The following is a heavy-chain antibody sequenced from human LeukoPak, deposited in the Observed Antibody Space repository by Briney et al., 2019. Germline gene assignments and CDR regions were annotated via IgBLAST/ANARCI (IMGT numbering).Heavy chain of an antibody. J-gene: IGHJ3*02. CDR1: GYTFTSYA. D-gene: IGHD1-1*01. V-gene: IGHV7-4-1*02. CDR2: INTNTGNP. CDR3: ARALTDYSQLPSDAFDI. Sequence: ASVKVSCKASGYTFTSYAMNWVRQAPGQGLEWMGWINTNTGNPTYAQGFTGRFVFSLDTSVSTAYLQISSLKAEDTAVYYCARALTDYSQLPSDAFDIWGQGTMVTVSS.